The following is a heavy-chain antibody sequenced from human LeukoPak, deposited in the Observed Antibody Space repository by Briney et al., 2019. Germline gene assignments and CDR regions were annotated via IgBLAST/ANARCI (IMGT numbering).Heavy chain of an antibody. CDR1: GGSISSGNYY. Sequence: SQTLSLTCTVSGGSISSGNYYWSWIRQPAGKRLEWIGRIYTSGSTNYNPSLKSRVTISGDTSKNQFSLKLSSVTAADTAVYYCARETGELSYYSDYWGQGTLVTVSS. CDR2: IYTSGST. D-gene: IGHD3-10*01. V-gene: IGHV4-61*02. CDR3: ARETGELSYYSDY. J-gene: IGHJ4*02.